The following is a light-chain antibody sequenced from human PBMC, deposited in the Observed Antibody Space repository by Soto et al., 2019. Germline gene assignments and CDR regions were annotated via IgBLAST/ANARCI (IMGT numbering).Light chain of an antibody. CDR3: QRYNSYSEA. CDR2: KAS. CDR1: QTISSW. V-gene: IGKV1-5*03. Sequence: DIQMPQSPSTLSGSVGDRVTITCRASQTISSWLAWYQQKPGKAPKLLIYKASTIESGVPSRFSGSGSGTEYTLTISSLQPDDFATYYCQRYNSYSEAFGQGTKVELK. J-gene: IGKJ1*01.